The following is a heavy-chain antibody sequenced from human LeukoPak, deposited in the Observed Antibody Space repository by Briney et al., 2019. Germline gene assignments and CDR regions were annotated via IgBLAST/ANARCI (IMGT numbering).Heavy chain of an antibody. D-gene: IGHD1-26*01. Sequence: PGGSLKLSCAASGFTFSGSVMHWVRQASGKGLEWVGRIRTKAGSYATAYAASVKGRFTISRDDSKNTAFPQMNSLKTEDTALYYCTRSQWDLISSWGQGTLVTVSS. CDR3: TRSQWDLISS. J-gene: IGHJ5*02. CDR1: GFTFSGSV. V-gene: IGHV3-73*01. CDR2: IRTKAGSYAT.